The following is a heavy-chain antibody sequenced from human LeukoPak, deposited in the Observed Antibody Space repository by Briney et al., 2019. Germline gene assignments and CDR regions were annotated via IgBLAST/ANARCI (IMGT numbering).Heavy chain of an antibody. CDR2: ISSSGSTI. V-gene: IGHV3-11*01. D-gene: IGHD6-19*01. J-gene: IGHJ3*02. CDR3: ARRQWLVIGSGAFDI. Sequence: GGSLRLSCAASGFTFSDYYMSWIRQAPGKGLEWVSYISSSGSTIYYADSVKGRFTISRDNAKNSLYLHMNSLRAEDTAVYYCARRQWLVIGSGAFDIWGQGTMVTVSS. CDR1: GFTFSDYY.